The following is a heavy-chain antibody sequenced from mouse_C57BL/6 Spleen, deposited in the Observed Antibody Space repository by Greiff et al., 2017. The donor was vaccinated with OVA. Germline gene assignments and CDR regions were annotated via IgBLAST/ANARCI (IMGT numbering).Heavy chain of an antibody. J-gene: IGHJ2*01. V-gene: IGHV1-5*01. D-gene: IGHD1-1*01. CDR1: GYTFTSYW. CDR3: TRSGYYGSSYGDFDY. CDR2: IYPGNSDT. Sequence: VQLQQSGTVLARPGASVKMSCKTSGYTFTSYWMHWVKQRPGQGLEWIGAIYPGNSDTSYNQKFKGKAKLTAVTSASTAYMELSSLTNEDSAVYYGTRSGYYGSSYGDFDYWGQGTTLTVSS.